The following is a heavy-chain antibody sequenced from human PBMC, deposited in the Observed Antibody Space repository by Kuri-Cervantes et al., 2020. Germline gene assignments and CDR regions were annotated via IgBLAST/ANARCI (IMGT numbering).Heavy chain of an antibody. CDR1: GFTFSSYG. V-gene: IGHV3-23*01. J-gene: IGHJ4*02. CDR2: ISGSGGST. Sequence: GGSLRLSCAASGFTFSSYGMHWVRQAPGKGLEWVSAISGSGGSTYYADSVKGRFTISRDNSKNTPYLQMNSLRAEDTAVYYCAKGGSGWYYFDYWGQGTLVTVSS. D-gene: IGHD6-19*01. CDR3: AKGGSGWYYFDY.